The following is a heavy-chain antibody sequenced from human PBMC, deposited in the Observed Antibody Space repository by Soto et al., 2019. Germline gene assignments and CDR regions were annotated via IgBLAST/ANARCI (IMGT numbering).Heavy chain of an antibody. Sequence: EVQLVESGGGLVQPGGSLRLSCAASGFTFSASDMHWVRQAPGKGLEWVAAIGTLHDTFYPDSVKGRFTISRENAKNFFYLHTDTQRGDAAALYYCARQAADWAGGGGWLDPWGQGVLVTVSS. J-gene: IGHJ5*02. D-gene: IGHD3-16*01. CDR1: GFTFSASD. CDR2: IGTLHDT. CDR3: ARQAADWAGGGGWLDP. V-gene: IGHV3-13*01.